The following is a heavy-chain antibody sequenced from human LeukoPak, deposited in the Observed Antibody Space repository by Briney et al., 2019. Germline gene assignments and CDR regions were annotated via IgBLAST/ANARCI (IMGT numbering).Heavy chain of an antibody. J-gene: IGHJ4*02. D-gene: IGHD6-19*01. V-gene: IGHV3-33*01. CDR2: IWYDGSNK. CDR3: TRGAPVAAYGY. Sequence: GRSLRLSCAASGFTFSSYGMHWVRQAPGKGLEWVAVIWYDGSNKYYADSVKGRFTISRDNSKNTLYLQMNSLKTEDTAVYYCTRGAPVAAYGYWGPGTLVTVSS. CDR1: GFTFSSYG.